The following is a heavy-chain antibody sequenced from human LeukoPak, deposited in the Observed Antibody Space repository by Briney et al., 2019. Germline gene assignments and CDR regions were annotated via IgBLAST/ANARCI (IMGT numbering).Heavy chain of an antibody. D-gene: IGHD3-22*01. CDR1: GYTFTSYG. Sequence: ASVKVSCKASGYTFTSYGISWVRQAPGQGLEWMGWISAYNGNTNYAQKLQGRVTMTTDTSTSTAYMELRSLRSDDTAVYYCAREVPYDSSVYYQPFDYWGQGTLVTVSS. CDR3: AREVPYDSSVYYQPFDY. V-gene: IGHV1-18*01. CDR2: ISAYNGNT. J-gene: IGHJ4*02.